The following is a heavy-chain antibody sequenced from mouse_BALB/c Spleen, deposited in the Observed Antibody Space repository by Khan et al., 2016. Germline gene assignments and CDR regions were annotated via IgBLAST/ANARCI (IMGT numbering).Heavy chain of an antibody. V-gene: IGHV1-4*01. D-gene: IGHD3-3*01. J-gene: IGHJ2*01. Sequence: QVQLQQSGAELARPGASVRMSCKASGYTFTSYTIHWVKQRPGQGLEWIGYINPTSGYTTYNQKCKDKATFTADKSSSTAYMQLSSLASEESAVYCCASAGSMGDSYLFDYWGQGSTLTVSS. CDR2: INPTSGYT. CDR1: GYTFTSYT. CDR3: ASAGSMGDSYLFDY.